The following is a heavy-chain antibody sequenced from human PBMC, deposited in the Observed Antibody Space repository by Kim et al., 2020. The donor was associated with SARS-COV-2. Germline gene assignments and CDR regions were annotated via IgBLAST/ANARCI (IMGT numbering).Heavy chain of an antibody. D-gene: IGHD3-22*01. CDR1: GGSISSSSYY. J-gene: IGHJ4*02. CDR3: ARLTPFNTYYYDSSGPLYFDY. CDR2: IYYSGST. Sequence: SETLSLTCTVSGGSISSSSYYWGWIRQPPGKGLEWIGSIYYSGSTYYNPSLKSRVTISVDTSKNQFSLKLSSVTAADTAVYYCARLTPFNTYYYDSSGPLYFDYWGQGTLVTVSS. V-gene: IGHV4-39*01.